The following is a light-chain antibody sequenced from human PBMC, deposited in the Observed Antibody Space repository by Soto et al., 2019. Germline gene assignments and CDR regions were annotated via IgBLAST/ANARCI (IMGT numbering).Light chain of an antibody. V-gene: IGKV3-20*01. CDR1: QSVSDASNTY. Sequence: EVVLTQSPGTLSLSPGDRATLSCRASQSVSDASNTYLAWYQQKPGQAPRLLVYGASRRAAGIPDRISGSGSGTDFTLTISRLEPEDFAVYYCQHYVRSPPITFGKGTRGRL. J-gene: IGKJ5*01. CDR2: GAS. CDR3: QHYVRSPPIT.